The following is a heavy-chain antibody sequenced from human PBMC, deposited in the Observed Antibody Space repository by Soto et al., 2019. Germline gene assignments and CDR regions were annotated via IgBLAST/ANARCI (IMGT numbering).Heavy chain of an antibody. V-gene: IGHV3-30-3*01. Sequence: QVQLVESGGGVFQPGSSRRPSVEASGSTFISYAMHWVGQAPAKGLEGVAVISYDGGKKYYADSVKGRFTNSRDNSKNTLYLQMNSLRAEDTAVYYCARAVAGIGYYFDYWGQGTLVTVSS. CDR3: ARAVAGIGYYFDY. D-gene: IGHD6-19*01. CDR2: ISYDGGKK. J-gene: IGHJ4*02. CDR1: GSTFISYA.